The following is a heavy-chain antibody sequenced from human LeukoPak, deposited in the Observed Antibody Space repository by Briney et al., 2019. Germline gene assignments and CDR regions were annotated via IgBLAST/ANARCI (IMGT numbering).Heavy chain of an antibody. V-gene: IGHV3-53*01. J-gene: IGHJ4*02. CDR2: SYSGGST. CDR1: GSTISRHY. Sequence: PGGSLRLSCAASGSTISRHYMSWVRQAPGKGLEWVALSYSGGSTYYADSVEGRFTISRDNSKSMLFLQMNSLRADDTAVYYCARGPDVDGYIHAPFDYWGQGALVTVSP. D-gene: IGHD5-24*01. CDR3: ARGPDVDGYIHAPFDY.